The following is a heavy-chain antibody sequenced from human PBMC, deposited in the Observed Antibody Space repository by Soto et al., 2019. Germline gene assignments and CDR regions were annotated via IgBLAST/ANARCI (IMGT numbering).Heavy chain of an antibody. D-gene: IGHD1-26*01. Sequence: VQLVESGGGLVKPGGSLRLSCAASGFTFSDYYMSWIRQAPGKGLEWVSYISSSSSYTNYADSVKGRFTISRDNAKNSLYLQMNSLRAEDTAVYYCARGPGGSYNAYYYGMDVWGQGTTVTVSS. CDR3: ARGPGGSYNAYYYGMDV. CDR1: GFTFSDYY. V-gene: IGHV3-11*06. CDR2: ISSSSSYT. J-gene: IGHJ6*02.